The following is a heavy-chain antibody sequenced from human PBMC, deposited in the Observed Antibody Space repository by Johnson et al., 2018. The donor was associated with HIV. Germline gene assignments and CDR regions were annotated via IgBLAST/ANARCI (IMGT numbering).Heavy chain of an antibody. CDR2: ISYDGSEK. CDR1: GFTFSSYA. CDR3: ARDIIAVAGYDAFDI. V-gene: IGHV3-30*04. J-gene: IGHJ3*02. Sequence: QVQLVESGGGVVQPGRSLRLSCAASGFTFSSYAMHWVRQAPGKGLEWVAVISYDGSEKYYADSVKGRFTISRDNSKNTLYLQMNSLRAEDTAVYYCARDIIAVAGYDAFDIWGQGTMVTVSS. D-gene: IGHD6-19*01.